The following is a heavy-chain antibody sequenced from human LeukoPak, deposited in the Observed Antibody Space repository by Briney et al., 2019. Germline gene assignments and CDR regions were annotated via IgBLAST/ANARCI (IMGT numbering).Heavy chain of an antibody. D-gene: IGHD5-24*01. J-gene: IGHJ4*02. CDR1: GGSISSSSYY. V-gene: IGHV4-39*01. Sequence: PSETLSLTCTVSGGSISSSSYYWGWIRQPPGKGLEWIGTIYYSGSTYYNLSLKSRVTISVDSSKNQFSLTLSSVTAADTAVYYCARHSGHGYNLTPFDYWGQGTPVTVSS. CDR2: IYYSGST. CDR3: ARHSGHGYNLTPFDY.